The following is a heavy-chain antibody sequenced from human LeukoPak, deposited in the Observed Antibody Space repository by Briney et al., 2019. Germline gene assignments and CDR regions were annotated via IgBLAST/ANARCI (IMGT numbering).Heavy chain of an antibody. J-gene: IGHJ6*03. CDR3: ARGAYTTSGYYYYYMDV. CDR2: INLNSGGT. V-gene: IGHV1-2*02. D-gene: IGHD4-11*01. CDR1: GYTFTGYY. Sequence: ASVKVSCKASGYTFTGYYMHWVREAPGQGLEWMGWINLNSGGTNYAQKFQGRVTMTRDTSISTAYMELSWLRSDDTAVYYCARGAYTTSGYYYYYMDVWGKGTTVTVSS.